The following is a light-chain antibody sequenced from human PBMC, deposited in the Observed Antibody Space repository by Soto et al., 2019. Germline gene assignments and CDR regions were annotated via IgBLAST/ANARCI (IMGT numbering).Light chain of an antibody. CDR2: EVS. Sequence: QSALNQPPSASGSPGQSVTISCTGTSSDVGTYKYVSWYQQHPGQVPKLIIYEVSKRPSGVPDRFSGSKSGNTASLTVSGLQADDEAVYYCSSYAGSNNWVFVGGTKVTVL. CDR3: SSYAGSNNWV. V-gene: IGLV2-8*01. J-gene: IGLJ3*02. CDR1: SSDVGTYKY.